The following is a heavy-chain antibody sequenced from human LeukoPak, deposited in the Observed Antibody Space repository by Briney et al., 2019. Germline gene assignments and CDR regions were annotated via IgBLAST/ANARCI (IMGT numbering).Heavy chain of an antibody. D-gene: IGHD4-17*01. V-gene: IGHV3-7*01. J-gene: IGHJ4*02. CDR2: IKQDGSEK. Sequence: GGSLRLSCAASGFTFSSYWMSWVRQAPGKGLEWVANIKQDGSEKYYVDSVKGRFTISRDNAKNSLYLQMNSLRAEDTAVYYCARDGDYPPHYFDYWGQGTLVTVSS. CDR1: GFTFSSYW. CDR3: ARDGDYPPHYFDY.